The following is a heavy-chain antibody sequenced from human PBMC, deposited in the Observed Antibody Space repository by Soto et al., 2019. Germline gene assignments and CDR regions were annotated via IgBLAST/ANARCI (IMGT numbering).Heavy chain of an antibody. Sequence: QVQLQESGPGLVKPSQTLSLTCTVSGGSFSSGSYSWSWIRQLPGRGLEWMGYIYDSGSTFYRPSRKSRVKRLMDRSKNQFSLELNSVTAADTAVYYCTRGPRGRVSDSWGQGTVGTVSS. CDR3: TRGPRGRVSDS. J-gene: IGHJ3*02. V-gene: IGHV4-31*03. CDR2: IYDSGST. D-gene: IGHD3-10*01. CDR1: GGSFSSGSYS.